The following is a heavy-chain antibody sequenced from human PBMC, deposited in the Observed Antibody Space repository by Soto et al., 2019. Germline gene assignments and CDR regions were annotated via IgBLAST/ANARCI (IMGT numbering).Heavy chain of an antibody. V-gene: IGHV4-59*08. D-gene: IGHD1-20*01. J-gene: IGHJ5*02. Sequence: QVQLQESGPGLVKPSETLSLTCTVSGGSISSYYWSWIRQPPGKGLEWIGYIYYSGSTNYNPSLKSRVSISIDTAKNQFPPNVSSVTAAGTAVEFWASHASEYNCNDEFVAHPGWFDPWGQGTLVTVSS. CDR1: GGSISSYY. CDR2: IYYSGST. CDR3: ASHASEYNCNDEFVAHPGWFDP.